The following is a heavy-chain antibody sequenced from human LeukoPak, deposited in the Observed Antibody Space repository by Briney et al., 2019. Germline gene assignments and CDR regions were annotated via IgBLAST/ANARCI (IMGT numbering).Heavy chain of an antibody. CDR1: GFTFSDYY. CDR2: ISSSGSTI. Sequence: GGSLRLSCAASGFTFSDYYMSWIRQAPGKGLEWVSYISSSGSTIYYADSVKGRFTISRDNAKNSLYLQMNSLRAEDTAVYYCARDRSITMVRGVISKLLDYWGQGTLVTVSS. J-gene: IGHJ4*02. CDR3: ARDRSITMVRGVISKLLDY. V-gene: IGHV3-11*04. D-gene: IGHD3-10*01.